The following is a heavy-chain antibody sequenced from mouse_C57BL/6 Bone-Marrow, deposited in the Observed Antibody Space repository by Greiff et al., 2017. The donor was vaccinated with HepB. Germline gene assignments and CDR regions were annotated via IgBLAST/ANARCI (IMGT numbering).Heavy chain of an antibody. Sequence: EVQLVESGGGLVKPGGSLKLSCAASGFTFSSYAMSWVRQTPEKRLEWVATISDGGSYTYYPDNVKGRFTISRDNAKNNLYLQMSHLKSEDTAMYYCARDGVYYYGSRGYFDVWGTGTTVTVSS. V-gene: IGHV5-4*01. CDR2: ISDGGSYT. J-gene: IGHJ1*03. CDR1: GFTFSSYA. D-gene: IGHD1-1*01. CDR3: ARDGVYYYGSRGYFDV.